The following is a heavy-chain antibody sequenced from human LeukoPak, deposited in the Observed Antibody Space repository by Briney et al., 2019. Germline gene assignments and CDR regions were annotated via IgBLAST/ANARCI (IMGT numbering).Heavy chain of an antibody. J-gene: IGHJ4*01. Sequence: GGSLRLSCVASGFPFSGYWMDWVRQAPGKGTEWVANINQDGMNQYYAASVKGRFSISRDNAKNSLYLQMNSLRAEDTAIYFCSRSLDYLGQGALVTVSS. CDR2: INQDGMNQ. CDR3: SRSLDY. CDR1: GFPFSGYW. V-gene: IGHV3-7*01.